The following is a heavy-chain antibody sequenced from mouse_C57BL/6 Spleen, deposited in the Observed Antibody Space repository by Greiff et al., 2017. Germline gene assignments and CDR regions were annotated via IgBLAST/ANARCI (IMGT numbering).Heavy chain of an antibody. CDR2: INPSTGGT. V-gene: IGHV1-42*01. CDR1: GYSFTGYY. Sequence: VQLKESGPELVKPGASVKISCKASGYSFTGYYMNWVKQSPEKSLEWIGEINPSTGGTTYNQKFKAKATLTVDKSSSTAYMQLKSLTSEDSAVYYCARRFTTVVATRYFDVWGTGTTVTVSS. J-gene: IGHJ1*03. CDR3: ARRFTTVVATRYFDV. D-gene: IGHD1-1*01.